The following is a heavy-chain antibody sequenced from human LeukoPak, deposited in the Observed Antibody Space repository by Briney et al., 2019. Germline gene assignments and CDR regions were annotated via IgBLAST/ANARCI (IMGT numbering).Heavy chain of an antibody. J-gene: IGHJ4*02. V-gene: IGHV3-7*01. Sequence: GGSLRLSCVASRFTFNKYYMSWVRQAPGQGLQRVANINPDGSEKYYVDSVKGRFTISRDNAKNSLYLQMNSLRAEDTAVYYCARTYAYDATGDRGHWGQGTLVTVSS. D-gene: IGHD3-16*01. CDR1: RFTFNKYY. CDR3: ARTYAYDATGDRGH. CDR2: INPDGSEK.